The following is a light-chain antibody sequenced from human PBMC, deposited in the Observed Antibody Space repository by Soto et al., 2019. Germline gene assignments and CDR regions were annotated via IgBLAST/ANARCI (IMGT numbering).Light chain of an antibody. Sequence: VLTQSPATLSLSPGERATLSCRASQSVSSYLAWYQQKPGQAPRLLIYDASNRATGIPARFSGSGSGTFFTLTISGLEPEDFAFYYCQHRSSWPLTFGGGTKVEIK. CDR3: QHRSSWPLT. CDR1: QSVSSY. CDR2: DAS. V-gene: IGKV3-11*01. J-gene: IGKJ4*01.